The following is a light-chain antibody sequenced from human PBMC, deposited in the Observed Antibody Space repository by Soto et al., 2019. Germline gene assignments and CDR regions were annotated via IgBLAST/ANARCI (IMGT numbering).Light chain of an antibody. CDR3: QQHGEVFT. CDR1: QSVSSSY. Sequence: EIVLTQSPGTLSLSPGERATLSCRASQSVSSSYLAWYQQKPGQAPRLLIYGASSRATGIPDRFSGSGSGTDFTLTISRLEPEDFAVYYCQQHGEVFTFGPGTKVDIK. V-gene: IGKV3-20*01. CDR2: GAS. J-gene: IGKJ3*01.